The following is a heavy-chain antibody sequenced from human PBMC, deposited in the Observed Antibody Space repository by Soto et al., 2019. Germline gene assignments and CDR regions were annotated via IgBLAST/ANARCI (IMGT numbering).Heavy chain of an antibody. CDR3: APWFGAFDY. D-gene: IGHD3-10*01. V-gene: IGHV3-30*03. Sequence: QVQLVESGGGVVQPGRSLRLSCAASGFTFSSYGMHWVRQAPGKGLEWVAVISYDGSNKYYADSVKGRFTISRDNSKNTLYLHMNSLRAEDTAVYYCAPWFGAFDYRGQGTLVIVSS. CDR2: ISYDGSNK. CDR1: GFTFSSYG. J-gene: IGHJ4*02.